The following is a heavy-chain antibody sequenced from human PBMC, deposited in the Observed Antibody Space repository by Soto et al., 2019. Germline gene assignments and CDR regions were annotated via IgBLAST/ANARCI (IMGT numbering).Heavy chain of an antibody. D-gene: IGHD6-25*01. CDR1: GGSFSGHY. Sequence: PSETLSLTCAVYGGSFSGHYWSWIRQPPGKGLEWIGEINHSGSTNYNPSLKSRVTISVDTSKNQFSLKLSSVTAADTAVYYCAREMAQRPRLTPYYYYYYGMDVWGQGTTVTVSS. CDR3: AREMAQRPRLTPYYYYYYGMDV. V-gene: IGHV4-34*01. J-gene: IGHJ6*02. CDR2: INHSGST.